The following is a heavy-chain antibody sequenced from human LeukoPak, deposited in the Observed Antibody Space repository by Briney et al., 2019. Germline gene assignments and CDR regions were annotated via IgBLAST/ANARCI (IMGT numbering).Heavy chain of an antibody. CDR2: IKQDGSGK. CDR1: TTYW. V-gene: IGHV3-7*01. Sequence: GGSLRLSCAASTTYWMSWVRQAPGKGLEWVANIKQDGSGKYYVDSVKGRFTISRDNAKNSLYLQMNSLRAEDTAVYYCARAQKGFDYWGQGTQVTVSS. CDR3: ARAQKGFDY. J-gene: IGHJ4*02.